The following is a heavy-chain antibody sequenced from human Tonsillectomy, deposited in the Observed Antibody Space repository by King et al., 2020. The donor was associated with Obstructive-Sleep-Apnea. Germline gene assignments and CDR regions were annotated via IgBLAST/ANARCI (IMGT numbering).Heavy chain of an antibody. V-gene: IGHV3-30*04. Sequence: VQLVESGGGVVQPGRSLRLSCAASGFTFSSYVMHWVRQAPGKGLEWVAVISYEGSNKYYADSVKGRFTISRDNSKNTLYLQMNSLRAEGTAVYYCARDTGMAAALSMDVWGQGTTVTVSS. CDR3: ARDTGMAAALSMDV. D-gene: IGHD6-13*01. J-gene: IGHJ6*02. CDR2: ISYEGSNK. CDR1: GFTFSSYV.